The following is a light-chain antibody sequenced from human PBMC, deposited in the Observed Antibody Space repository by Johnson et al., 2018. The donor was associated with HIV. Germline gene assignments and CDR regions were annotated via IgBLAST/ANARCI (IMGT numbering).Light chain of an antibody. J-gene: IGLJ1*01. CDR3: GTWDSRLSIFV. CDR2: EDN. V-gene: IGLV1-51*02. Sequence: QSILTQPPSVSAAPGQKVTISCSGGRSNIGNNYVSWYQQIPGTTPKLLMYEDNERPSGIPDRFSGSKSGTSATLGISGLQTGDEADYFCGTWDSRLSIFVVGTGTKITV. CDR1: RSNIGNNY.